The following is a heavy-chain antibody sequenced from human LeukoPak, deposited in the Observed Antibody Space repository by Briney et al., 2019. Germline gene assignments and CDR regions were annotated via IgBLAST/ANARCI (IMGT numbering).Heavy chain of an antibody. V-gene: IGHV3-64*01. CDR2: ISSTGGST. D-gene: IGHD1-26*01. CDR1: GFTFSRYA. CDR3: AREALGAAIDY. J-gene: IGHJ4*02. Sequence: GGSLRLSCAASGFTFSRYAMHWVRQAPGKGLEYVSDISSTGGSTFYGNSVKGRFTISRDNSKSTLYLQLGSLRAEDMAVYYCAREALGAAIDYWGQGTLVTVSS.